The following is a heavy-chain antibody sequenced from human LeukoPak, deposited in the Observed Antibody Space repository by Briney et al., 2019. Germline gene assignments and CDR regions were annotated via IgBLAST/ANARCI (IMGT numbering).Heavy chain of an antibody. V-gene: IGHV3-74*01. CDR3: VRALLGASDY. J-gene: IGHJ4*02. Sequence: GGSLRLSCAASGFTFSTSWMHWVRQVPGKGLVWVSRINPDGSITNYADSVKGRFTISRDNANNMLYLLMNSLRVDDTAVYYCVRALLGASDYWGQGTLVTVSS. CDR1: GFTFSTSW. CDR2: INPDGSIT. D-gene: IGHD3-16*01.